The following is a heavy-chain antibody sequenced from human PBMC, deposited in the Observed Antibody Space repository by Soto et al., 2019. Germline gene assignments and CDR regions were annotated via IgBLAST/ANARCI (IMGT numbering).Heavy chain of an antibody. V-gene: IGHV3-33*01. Sequence: GGSLRLSCAASGFTFSSYGMHWVRQAPGKGLEWVAVIWYDGSNKYYADSVKGRSTISRDNSKNTLYLQMNSLRAEDTAVYYCARSGGEYSGYDLAYWGQGTLVTVSS. CDR2: IWYDGSNK. J-gene: IGHJ4*02. D-gene: IGHD5-12*01. CDR1: GFTFSSYG. CDR3: ARSGGEYSGYDLAY.